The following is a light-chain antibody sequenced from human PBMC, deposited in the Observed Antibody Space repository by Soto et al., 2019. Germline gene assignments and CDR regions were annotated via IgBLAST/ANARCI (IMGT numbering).Light chain of an antibody. V-gene: IGKV1-5*03. CDR1: QSISGW. CDR2: EAS. J-gene: IGKJ2*01. Sequence: DIQMTQSPSTLSASVGDRVTMTCRASQSISGWLAWYQQKPWKAPNLLIYEASSLETGVPPRFSGSGSGTEFTLTILSLQPDDFATYYCQQYESYSPFTFGQGTKVDIK. CDR3: QQYESYSPFT.